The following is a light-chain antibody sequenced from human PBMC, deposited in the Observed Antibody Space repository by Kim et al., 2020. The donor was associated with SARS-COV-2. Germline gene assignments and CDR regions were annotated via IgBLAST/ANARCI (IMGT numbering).Light chain of an antibody. V-gene: IGLV3-19*01. J-gene: IGLJ1*01. CDR3: NARDSSGNHYV. Sequence: SSELTQDPAVSVALGQTVRITCQGDSLRSYYASWYQQKPGQATVLVIYGKNNRPSGIPDRFSGGSSGNTASLTIAGAQSEDEADYYCNARDSSGNHYVYGTGTKVTVL. CDR1: SLRSYY. CDR2: GKN.